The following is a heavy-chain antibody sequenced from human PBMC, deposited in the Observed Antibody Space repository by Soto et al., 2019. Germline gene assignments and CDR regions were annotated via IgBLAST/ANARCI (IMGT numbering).Heavy chain of an antibody. Sequence: SETLSLTCAVSGGSISSSNWWSWVRQPPGKGLEWIGEIYHSGSTNYNPSLKSRVTISVDKSKNQFSLKLSSVTAADTAVYYCARDLGQGELLPDDYYYYGMDVWGQGTTVTVSS. D-gene: IGHD1-26*01. CDR3: ARDLGQGELLPDDYYYYGMDV. CDR1: GGSISSSNW. V-gene: IGHV4-4*02. CDR2: IYHSGST. J-gene: IGHJ6*02.